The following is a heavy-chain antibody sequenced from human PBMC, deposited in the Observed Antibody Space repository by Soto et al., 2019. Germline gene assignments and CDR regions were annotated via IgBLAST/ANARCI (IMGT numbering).Heavy chain of an antibody. D-gene: IGHD1-20*01. J-gene: IGHJ4*02. V-gene: IGHV3-9*01. CDR1: GFTFDDYA. CDR2: ISWNSGSI. Sequence: GGSLRLSCAASGFTFDDYAMHWVRQAPGKGLEWVSGISWNSGSIGYADSVKGRFTISRDNAKNSLYLQMNSLRAEDTALYYCAKDMVGDITGTDNWGQGTLVTVSS. CDR3: AKDMVGDITGTDN.